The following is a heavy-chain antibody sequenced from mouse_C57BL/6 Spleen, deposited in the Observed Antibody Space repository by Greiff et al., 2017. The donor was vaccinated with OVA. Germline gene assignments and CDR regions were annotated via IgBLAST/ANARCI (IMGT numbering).Heavy chain of an antibody. J-gene: IGHJ1*03. CDR1: GYTFTSYW. CDR3: AREGYGSSLRNWYFDV. D-gene: IGHD1-1*01. V-gene: IGHV1-55*01. CDR2: IYPGSGST. Sequence: QVQLQQPGAELVKPGASVKMSCKASGYTFTSYWITWVKQRPGQGLEWIGDIYPGSGSTNYNEKFKSKATLTVDTSSSTAYMQRSSLTSEDSAVYYCAREGYGSSLRNWYFDVWGTGTTVTVSS.